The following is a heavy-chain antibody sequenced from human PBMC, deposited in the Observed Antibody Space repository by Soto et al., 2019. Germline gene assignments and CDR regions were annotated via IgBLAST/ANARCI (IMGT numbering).Heavy chain of an antibody. CDR2: IIPIFGTA. CDR3: ARDHSSITIFGVVIQNWFDP. J-gene: IGHJ5*02. CDR1: GGTFSSYA. Sequence: VASVNVSCKASGGTFSSYAISWVRQAPGQGLEWMGGIIPIFGTANYAQKFQGRVTITADESTSTAYMELSSLRSEDTAVYYCARDHSSITIFGVVIQNWFDPWGQGTLVTVSS. D-gene: IGHD3-3*01. V-gene: IGHV1-69*13.